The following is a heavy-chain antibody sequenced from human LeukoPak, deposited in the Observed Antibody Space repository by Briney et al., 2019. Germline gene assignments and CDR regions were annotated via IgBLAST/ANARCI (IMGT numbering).Heavy chain of an antibody. CDR2: ISDSSTYI. D-gene: IGHD4-11*01. V-gene: IGHV3-21*04. CDR1: GFTFSSYS. J-gene: IGHJ6*02. CDR3: AKGGYSSYYGMDV. Sequence: GGSLRLSCAASGFTFSSYSMNWVRQPPGKGLEWVSSISDSSTYIYYADSVKGRFTISRDNSKNTLYLQMNSLRAEDTAVYYCAKGGYSSYYGMDVWGQGTTVTVSS.